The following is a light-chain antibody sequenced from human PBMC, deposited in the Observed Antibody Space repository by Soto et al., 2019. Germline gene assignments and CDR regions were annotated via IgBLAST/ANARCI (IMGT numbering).Light chain of an antibody. V-gene: IGKV1-8*01. CDR2: VAS. Sequence: AIRMTQSPSSLSASTGDRVTITCRASQGISSYLAWYQQKPGKAPKLLIYVASTLQSGVPSRFSGRGSGTDFTLTISCLQSEDFATYYCQQYYTYPRTFGQGTKVDIK. J-gene: IGKJ1*01. CDR3: QQYYTYPRT. CDR1: QGISSY.